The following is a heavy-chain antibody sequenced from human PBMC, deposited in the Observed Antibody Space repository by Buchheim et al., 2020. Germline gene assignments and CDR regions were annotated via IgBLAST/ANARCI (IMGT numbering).Heavy chain of an antibody. V-gene: IGHV1-18*01. CDR1: GYTFTSYG. CDR3: ARNPPSGSPTRFWFFDL. CDR2: ISAYNGDT. J-gene: IGHJ2*01. D-gene: IGHD1-26*01. Sequence: QVQLVQSGGEVKKPGASVKVSCKASGYTFTSYGTSWVRQAPGQGLEWMGWISAYNGDTRYAQNLQGRVTVTKDTSTSTVYMELTGLRFDDTAVYYCARNPPSGSPTRFWFFDLWGRGTL.